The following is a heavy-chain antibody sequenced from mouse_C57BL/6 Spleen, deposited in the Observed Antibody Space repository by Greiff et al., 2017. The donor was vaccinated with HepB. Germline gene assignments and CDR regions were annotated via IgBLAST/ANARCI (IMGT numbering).Heavy chain of an antibody. CDR3: ATGPYFDY. J-gene: IGHJ2*01. CDR1: GYSITSGYY. CDR2: ISYDGTN. D-gene: IGHD4-1*01. V-gene: IGHV3-6*01. Sequence: EVQLQESGPGLVKPSQSLSLTCSVTGYSITSGYYWNWIRQFPGNKLEWMGYISYDGTNNYNPSLKNRISITRDTSKNQFFLKLNSVTTEDTATYYCATGPYFDYWGQGTPLTVSS.